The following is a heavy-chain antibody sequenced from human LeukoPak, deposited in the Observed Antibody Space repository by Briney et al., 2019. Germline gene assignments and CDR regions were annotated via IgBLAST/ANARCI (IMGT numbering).Heavy chain of an antibody. Sequence: GGSLRLSCAASGFTFSSRWMSWVRQAPGKGLEWVANTNQDGSEEYYADSVKGRFTISRDNAKNTLYLQMNSLRVDDTAVYYCARDSDGYDLWGQGTLVTVSS. D-gene: IGHD2-15*01. CDR3: ARDSDGYDL. V-gene: IGHV3-7*01. CDR2: TNQDGSEE. J-gene: IGHJ4*02. CDR1: GFTFSSRW.